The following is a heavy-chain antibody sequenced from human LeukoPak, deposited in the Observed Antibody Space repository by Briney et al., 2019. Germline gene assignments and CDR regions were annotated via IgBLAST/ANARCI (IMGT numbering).Heavy chain of an antibody. D-gene: IGHD3-22*01. Sequence: SETLSLTCTVSGGSISSYYWSWIRQPPGKGLEWIGYIYYSGSTSYNPSLKSRVTISVDTSKNQFSLKLSSVTAADTAVYYCARGGGGYYPDYWGQGTLVTVSS. V-gene: IGHV4-59*08. CDR1: GGSISSYY. CDR3: ARGGGGYYPDY. CDR2: IYYSGST. J-gene: IGHJ4*02.